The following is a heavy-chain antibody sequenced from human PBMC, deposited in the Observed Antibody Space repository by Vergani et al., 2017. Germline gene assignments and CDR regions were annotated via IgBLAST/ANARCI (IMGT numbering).Heavy chain of an antibody. D-gene: IGHD2-2*01. CDR1: GFTFSSYW. CDR2: IKQDGSEK. J-gene: IGHJ4*02. CDR3: ARDTYCSSTSCYGNYFDY. V-gene: IGHV3-7*01. Sequence: EVQLVESGGGLVKPGGSLRLSCAASGFTFSSYWMSWVRQAPGKGLEWVANIKQDGSEKYYVDSVKGRFTISRDNAKNSLYLQMNSLRAEDTAVYYCARDTYCSSTSCYGNYFDYWGQGTLVTVSS.